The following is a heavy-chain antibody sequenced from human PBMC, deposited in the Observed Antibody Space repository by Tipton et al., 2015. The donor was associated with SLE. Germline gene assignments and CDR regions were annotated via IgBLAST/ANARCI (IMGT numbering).Heavy chain of an antibody. D-gene: IGHD2/OR15-2a*01. CDR3: TGNFLGF. J-gene: IGHJ4*02. CDR1: GFSVTDVW. CDR2: MTSKGAGGTT. Sequence: SLRLSCAVSGFSVTDVWMAWVRQIPGKGLEWVGHMTSKGAGGTTDYTAPVKGRFTMSRDDSKNIMYLQMNSLKTEDTAIYPCTGNFLGFWGQGTLVTVSS. V-gene: IGHV3-15*01.